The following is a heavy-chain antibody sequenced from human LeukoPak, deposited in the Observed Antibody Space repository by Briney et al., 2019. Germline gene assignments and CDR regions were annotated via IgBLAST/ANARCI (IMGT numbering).Heavy chain of an antibody. V-gene: IGHV4-59*08. Sequence: SETLSLTCTVSGGSISSYYWSWIRQPPGRGLEWIGYIYYRGSTNYNASLKSRVTISVDASKNQFSLKLRSVTAADTAVYYCARWVAASSIDYWGQGTLVTVSS. D-gene: IGHD6-13*01. CDR2: IYYRGST. CDR1: GGSISSYY. CDR3: ARWVAASSIDY. J-gene: IGHJ4*02.